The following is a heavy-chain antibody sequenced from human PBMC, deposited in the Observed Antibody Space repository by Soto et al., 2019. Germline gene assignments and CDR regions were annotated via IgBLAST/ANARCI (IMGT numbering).Heavy chain of an antibody. D-gene: IGHD1-7*01. CDR3: AGIRPITGTTGYYYMDV. CDR2: IIPIFGTA. V-gene: IGHV1-69*13. J-gene: IGHJ6*03. CDR1: GGTFSSYA. Sequence: ASVKVSCKASGGTFSSYAISWVRQAPGQGLEWMGGIIPIFGTANYAQKFQGRVTITADASTSTAYMELSSLRSEDTAVYYCAGIRPITGTTGYYYMDVWGKGTTVTVSS.